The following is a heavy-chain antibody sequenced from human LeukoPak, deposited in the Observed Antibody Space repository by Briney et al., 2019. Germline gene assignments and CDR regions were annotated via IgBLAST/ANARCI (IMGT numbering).Heavy chain of an antibody. J-gene: IGHJ4*02. V-gene: IGHV1-2*02. D-gene: IGHD3-9*01. CDR2: INPNSGGT. CDR3: ARTILRYFDWPGGY. Sequence: ASVKVSCKASGYTFTGYYMHWVRLAPGQGLEWMGWINPNSGGTNYAQKFQGRVTMTRDTSISTAYMELSRLRSDDTAVYYCARTILRYFDWPGGYWGQGTLVTVSS. CDR1: GYTFTGYY.